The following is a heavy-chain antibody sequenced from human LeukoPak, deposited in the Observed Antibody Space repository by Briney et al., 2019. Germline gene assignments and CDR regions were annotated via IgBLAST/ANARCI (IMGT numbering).Heavy chain of an antibody. D-gene: IGHD6-25*01. CDR2: IYYSGST. Sequence: KSSETLSLTCTVSGGSISSYYWSWIRQPPGKGLEWIGYIYYSGSTNYNPSLKSRVTISVDTSKNQFSLKLSSVTAADTAVYYCARCGDYYYYGMDVWGQGTTVTVSS. J-gene: IGHJ6*02. CDR1: GGSISSYY. V-gene: IGHV4-59*08. CDR3: ARCGDYYYYGMDV.